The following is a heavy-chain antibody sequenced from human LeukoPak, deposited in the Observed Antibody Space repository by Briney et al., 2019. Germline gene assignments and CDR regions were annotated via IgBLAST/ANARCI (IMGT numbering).Heavy chain of an antibody. CDR1: GFTFSSYG. J-gene: IGHJ4*02. D-gene: IGHD5-24*01. CDR3: AKARERWLQAGGLDY. Sequence: PGGSLRLSCAASGFTFSSYGMHWVRQAPGKGLERVAVISYDGSNKYYADSVKGRFTISRDNSKNTLYLQMNSPRAEDTAVYYCAKARERWLQAGGLDYWGQGTLVTVSS. V-gene: IGHV3-30*18. CDR2: ISYDGSNK.